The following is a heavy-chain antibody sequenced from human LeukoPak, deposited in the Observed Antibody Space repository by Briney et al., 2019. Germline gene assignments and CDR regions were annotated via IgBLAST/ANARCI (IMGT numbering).Heavy chain of an antibody. CDR1: GFAFSSYA. V-gene: IGHV3-23*01. D-gene: IGHD4-23*01. J-gene: IGHJ4*02. Sequence: GGSLRLSCAASGFAFSSYAMHWVRQAPGKGLEWVSAISGSGGSTYYADSVKGRFTISRDNSKNTLYLQMNSLRAEDTAVYYCARDSGNSGGKGMDYWGQGTLVTVSS. CDR3: ARDSGNSGGKGMDY. CDR2: ISGSGGST.